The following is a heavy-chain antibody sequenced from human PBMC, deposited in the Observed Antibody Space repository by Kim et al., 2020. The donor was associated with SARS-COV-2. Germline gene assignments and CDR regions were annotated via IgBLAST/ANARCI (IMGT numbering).Heavy chain of an antibody. D-gene: IGHD3-10*01. CDR2: YSGST. Sequence: YSGSTNYNPSLKRRVTISVDTAKNQFSLKLSSVTAADTAVYYWATQYGAYWGQGTLVTVSS. V-gene: IGHV4-59*01. J-gene: IGHJ4*02. CDR3: ATQYGAY.